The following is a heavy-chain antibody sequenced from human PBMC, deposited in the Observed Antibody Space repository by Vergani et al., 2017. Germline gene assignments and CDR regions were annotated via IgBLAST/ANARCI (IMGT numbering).Heavy chain of an antibody. V-gene: IGHV1-8*02. CDR3: ARGGRRGIVATICDY. CDR1: GYTFTSYD. Sequence: QVQLVQSGAEVKKPGSSVKVSCKASGYTFTSYDINWVRQATGQGLEWMGWMNPNSGNTGYAQKFQGRVTMTRDTSTSTAYMELRSLRSDDTAVYYCARGGRRGIVATICDYWGQGTLVTVSS. D-gene: IGHD5-12*01. CDR2: MNPNSGNT. J-gene: IGHJ4*02.